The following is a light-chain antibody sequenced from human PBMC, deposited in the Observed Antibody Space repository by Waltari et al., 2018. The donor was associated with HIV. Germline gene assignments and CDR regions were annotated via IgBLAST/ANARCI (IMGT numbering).Light chain of an antibody. Sequence: QSALTQPASVSGSPGQSITISCTGTSSDVGSYNFVSWYQHHPGKAPKLMIYEVTKRPSGVSNRFSGSKSGNTASLTISGLHAEDEADYYCCSYAGSSTFRIFGGGTRLTVL. J-gene: IGLJ2*01. CDR3: CSYAGSSTFRI. CDR2: EVT. V-gene: IGLV2-23*02. CDR1: SSDVGSYNF.